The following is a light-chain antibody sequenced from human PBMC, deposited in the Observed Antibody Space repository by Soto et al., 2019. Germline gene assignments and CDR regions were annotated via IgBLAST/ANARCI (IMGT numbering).Light chain of an antibody. CDR1: SSDVGGYNY. CDR3: SSYAGSNNYV. Sequence: QSALTQPPSASGSPGRSVAISCTGTSSDVGGYNYVSWYQLHPGKAPKLMIYEVNLRPSGVPDRFSGSKSGNTASLTVSGLQAEDEADYYCSSYAGSNNYVFGTGTKVTVL. CDR2: EVN. J-gene: IGLJ1*01. V-gene: IGLV2-8*01.